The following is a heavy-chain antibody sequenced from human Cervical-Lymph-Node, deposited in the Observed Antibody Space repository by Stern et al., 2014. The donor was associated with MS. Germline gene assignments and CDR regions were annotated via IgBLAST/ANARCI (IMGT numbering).Heavy chain of an antibody. CDR1: GGSVGSGSYD. Sequence: VQLEESGPGLVKPSQTLSLTCTVSGGSVGSGSYDWSWIRQPAGKGLEWIGRIYTTGSTYYNPSLKSRVSISIDPSQNQFSLNMTSVTAADTAVYYCARDKEDTNMAFRYFDNWGQGTLVTVSS. J-gene: IGHJ4*02. D-gene: IGHD5-18*01. CDR2: IYTTGST. V-gene: IGHV4-61*02. CDR3: ARDKEDTNMAFRYFDN.